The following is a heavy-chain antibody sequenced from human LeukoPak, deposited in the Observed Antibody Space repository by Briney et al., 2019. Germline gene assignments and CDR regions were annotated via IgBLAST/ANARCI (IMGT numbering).Heavy chain of an antibody. D-gene: IGHD6-6*01. V-gene: IGHV1-69*05. J-gene: IGHJ4*02. CDR3: ASRGYSSSSVPKYYFDY. CDR1: GRTFSSYA. CDR2: IIPIFGTA. Sequence: ASVKVSCKASGRTFSSYAISWVRQAPGQGLEWMGGIIPIFGTANYAQKFQGRVTITTDESTSTAYMELSSLRSEDTAVYYCASRGYSSSSVPKYYFDYWGQGTLVTVSS.